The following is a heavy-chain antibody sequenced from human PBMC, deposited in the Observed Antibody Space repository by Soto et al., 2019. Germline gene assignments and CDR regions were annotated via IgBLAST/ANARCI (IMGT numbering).Heavy chain of an antibody. CDR2: IYYSGST. D-gene: IGHD6-19*01. Sequence: PSENLSLTCTVSGGSISSSSYYWGWIRQPPGKGLEWIGSIYYSGSTYYNPSLKSRVTISVDTSKNQFSLKLSSVTAADTAVYYCAREWGTTGYSSGWSYSYYGMDGWGKGATVTVS. J-gene: IGHJ6*04. CDR1: GGSISSSSYY. CDR3: AREWGTTGYSSGWSYSYYGMDG. V-gene: IGHV4-39*02.